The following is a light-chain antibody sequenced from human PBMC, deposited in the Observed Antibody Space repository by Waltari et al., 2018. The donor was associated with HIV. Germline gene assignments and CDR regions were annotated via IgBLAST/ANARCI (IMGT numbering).Light chain of an antibody. CDR2: EVN. CDR3: NSYAGSNNWV. Sequence: QSALTQPPSASGSPGQSVTIPCTGTSSDVGGSKYVSWDQQHPCKAPKLRIYEVNKRPPGVPDRSSVSTPANTASLTVSGLQADDEADYYCNSYAGSNNWVFGGRTKLPVL. J-gene: IGLJ3*02. CDR1: SSDVGGSKY. V-gene: IGLV2-8*01.